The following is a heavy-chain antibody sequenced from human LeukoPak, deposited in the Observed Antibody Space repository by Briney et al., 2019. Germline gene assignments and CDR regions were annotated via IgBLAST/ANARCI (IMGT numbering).Heavy chain of an antibody. CDR1: GFTFSNAW. Sequence: PGGSLRLSCAASGFTFSNAWMSWVRQAPGKGLVWVSRINSDGSSTSYADSVKGRFTISRDNAKNTLYLQMNSLRAEDTAVYYCARAPIRYPFKGDAFDIWGQGTMVTVSS. D-gene: IGHD3-9*01. V-gene: IGHV3-74*01. CDR3: ARAPIRYPFKGDAFDI. J-gene: IGHJ3*02. CDR2: INSDGSST.